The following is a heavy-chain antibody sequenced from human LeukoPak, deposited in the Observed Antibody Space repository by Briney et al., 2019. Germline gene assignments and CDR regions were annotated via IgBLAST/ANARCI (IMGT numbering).Heavy chain of an antibody. D-gene: IGHD3-16*02. CDR1: GGSFSGYY. Sequence: SETLSLTCAVYGGSFSGYYWSWIRQPPGKGLEWIGEINHSGSTNYNPSLKSRVTISVDTSKNQFSLKLSFVTAGDTAVYYCAREALEGDAFDIWGQGTMVTVSS. CDR2: INHSGST. V-gene: IGHV4-34*01. CDR3: AREALEGDAFDI. J-gene: IGHJ3*02.